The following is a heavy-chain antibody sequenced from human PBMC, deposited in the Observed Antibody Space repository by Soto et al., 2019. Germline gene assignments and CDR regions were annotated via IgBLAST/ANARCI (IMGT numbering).Heavy chain of an antibody. CDR3: NTGRCTNGVCDDY. D-gene: IGHD2-8*01. Sequence: GGSLRLSCAVSGFPFSDAYMTWVRQAPGKGLEWLGRISTKTDGGTADYAAHVKDRFIVSRDDSKETLYLQMNSLRTEDTAVYFCNTGRCTNGVCDDYWGHGTLVTVSS. CDR1: GFPFSDAY. J-gene: IGHJ4*01. V-gene: IGHV3-15*01. CDR2: ISTKTDGGTA.